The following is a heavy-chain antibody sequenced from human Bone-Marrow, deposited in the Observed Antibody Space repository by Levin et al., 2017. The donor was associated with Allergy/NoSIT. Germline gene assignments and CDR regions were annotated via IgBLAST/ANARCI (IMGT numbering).Heavy chain of an antibody. D-gene: IGHD3-10*01. CDR1: GFRFTNSW. Sequence: PGGSLRLSCAASGFRFTNSWMHWVRQAPGKGLMWVSHIKPDGSSTSYADSVKDRFTISRDNAKTTLYLQMNSLRAEDTAVYFCTSSGTFTDNWFDPWGQGTLVTVSP. V-gene: IGHV3-74*01. J-gene: IGHJ5*02. CDR3: TSSGTFTDNWFDP. CDR2: IKPDGSST.